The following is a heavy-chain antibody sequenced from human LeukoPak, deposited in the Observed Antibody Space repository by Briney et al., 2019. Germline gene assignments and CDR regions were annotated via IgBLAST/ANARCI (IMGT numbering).Heavy chain of an antibody. V-gene: IGHV1-46*01. J-gene: IGHJ3*02. D-gene: IGHD3-22*01. Sequence: ASVKVSCKASGYTFTSYYMHWVRQAPGQGLEWMGIINPSGGSTSYAQKFQGRVTMTRDTSTSTVYMELRSLRSDDTAVYYCAREVEYYDSSGYYSDAFDIWGQGTMVTVSS. CDR1: GYTFTSYY. CDR2: INPSGGST. CDR3: AREVEYYDSSGYYSDAFDI.